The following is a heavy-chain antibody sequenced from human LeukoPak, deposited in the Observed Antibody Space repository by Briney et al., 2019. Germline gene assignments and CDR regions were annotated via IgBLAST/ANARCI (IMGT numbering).Heavy chain of an antibody. CDR3: AKDQGELGIDY. D-gene: IGHD1-26*01. Sequence: AGGSLRLSCAASGFTFSSYGMHWVRQAPGKGLEWVAVISYDGSNKYYADSVKGRFTISRDNSKNTPYLQMNSLRAEDTAVYYCAKDQGELGIDYWGQGTLVTVSS. CDR2: ISYDGSNK. J-gene: IGHJ4*02. CDR1: GFTFSSYG. V-gene: IGHV3-30*18.